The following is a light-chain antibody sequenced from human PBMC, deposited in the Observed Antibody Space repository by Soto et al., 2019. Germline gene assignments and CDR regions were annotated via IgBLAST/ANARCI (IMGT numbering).Light chain of an antibody. CDR3: AAWDDSLRGV. J-gene: IGLJ3*02. CDR2: RNN. CDR1: SSNIGSNY. V-gene: IGLV1-47*01. Sequence: QPVLTQPPSASGTPGQRVTVSCSGSSSNIGSNYVYWYQQVPGTAPKLLIYRNNQRPSGVPDRFSGSKSGTSASLAISGLRSEDAADYYCAAWDDSLRGVFGGGTKLTVL.